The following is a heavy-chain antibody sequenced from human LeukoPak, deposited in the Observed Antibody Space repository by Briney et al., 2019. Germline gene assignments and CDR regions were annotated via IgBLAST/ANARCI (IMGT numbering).Heavy chain of an antibody. CDR1: GFTFSSYG. CDR2: ISYDGSNK. Sequence: PGRSLRLSCAASGFTFSSYGMHWVRQAPGKGLEWVAVISYDGSNKYYADSVKGRFTISRDNSKNTLYLQMNSLRAEDTAVYYCAKLLVRGAYSPDFDCWGQGTLVTVSS. V-gene: IGHV3-30*18. CDR3: AKLLVRGAYSPDFDC. J-gene: IGHJ4*02. D-gene: IGHD3-10*01.